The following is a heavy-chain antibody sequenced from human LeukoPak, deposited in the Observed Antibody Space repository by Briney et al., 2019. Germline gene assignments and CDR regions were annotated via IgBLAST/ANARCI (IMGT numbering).Heavy chain of an antibody. J-gene: IGHJ3*02. CDR2: ISSSSSYI. V-gene: IGHV3-21*01. Sequence: GGSLRLSCAASGFTFSSYSMNWVRQAPGKGLEWVSSISSSSSYIYYADSVRGRFTISRDNAKNSLYLQMNSLRAEDTAVYYCASAETLYDAFDIWGQGTMVTVSS. CDR3: ASAETLYDAFDI. CDR1: GFTFSSYS.